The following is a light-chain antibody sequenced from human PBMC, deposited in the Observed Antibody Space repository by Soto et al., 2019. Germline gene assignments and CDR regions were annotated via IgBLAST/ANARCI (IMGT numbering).Light chain of an antibody. Sequence: DIQMTQSPSSLSASVGDRVTITCRASQSISNYLNWYQQKPGKAPKLLMYAASSLQSGVPSRFSGSGSRTDFTLTIISLQPEDFATYYCQQSYSTPRTFGQGTKVEIK. CDR2: AAS. CDR1: QSISNY. V-gene: IGKV1-39*01. CDR3: QQSYSTPRT. J-gene: IGKJ1*01.